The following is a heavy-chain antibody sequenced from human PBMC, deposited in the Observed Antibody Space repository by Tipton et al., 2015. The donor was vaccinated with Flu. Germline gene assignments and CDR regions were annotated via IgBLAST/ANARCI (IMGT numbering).Heavy chain of an antibody. CDR2: LYYNGYT. Sequence: TLSLTCTVSGASVSSATYYWSWIRQPPGKGLEYIGYLYYNGYTNYNPSLKSRVTISLDSSKDQFSLRLSSVTAADTALYYCASANYYDSTGFFPLIWGQGTMVTVSS. CDR1: GASVSSATYY. V-gene: IGHV4-61*01. CDR3: ASANYYDSTGFFPLI. D-gene: IGHD3-22*01. J-gene: IGHJ3*02.